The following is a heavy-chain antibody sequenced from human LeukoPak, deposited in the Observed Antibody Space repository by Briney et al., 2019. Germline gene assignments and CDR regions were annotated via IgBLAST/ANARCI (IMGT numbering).Heavy chain of an antibody. CDR3: ARESELRYFDWLLYRASYFDY. V-gene: IGHV1-18*01. CDR2: ISAYNGNT. J-gene: IGHJ4*02. CDR1: GYTFTSYG. D-gene: IGHD3-9*01. Sequence: GASVKVSCKVSGYTFTSYGISWVRQAPGQGLEWMGWISAYNGNTNYAQKLQGRVTMTTDTSTSTAYMELRSLRSDDTAVYYCARESELRYFDWLLYRASYFDYWGQGTLVTVSS.